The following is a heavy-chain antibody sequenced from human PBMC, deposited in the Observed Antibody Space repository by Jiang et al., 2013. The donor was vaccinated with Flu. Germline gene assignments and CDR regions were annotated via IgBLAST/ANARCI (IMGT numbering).Heavy chain of an antibody. J-gene: IGHJ4*02. V-gene: IGHV1-2*02. D-gene: IGHD2-8*01. Sequence: SGAEVKKPGASVKVSCKASGYTFTDHYIFWARQAPGQGPEWVGWIHPNSGDTGTAQKFQGRVTMTRDTSISTAYMDLTGLTSDDTAVYYCVRDFVLIPNARGFGYWGRGTLVIVSS. CDR1: GYTFTDHY. CDR3: VRDFVLIPNARGFGY. CDR2: IHPNSGDT.